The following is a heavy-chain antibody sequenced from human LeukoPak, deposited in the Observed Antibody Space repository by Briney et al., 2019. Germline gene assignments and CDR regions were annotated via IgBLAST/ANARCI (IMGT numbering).Heavy chain of an antibody. D-gene: IGHD4-17*01. J-gene: IGHJ4*02. CDR3: ARVLSPYGDPALFDY. CDR1: GGSISSHY. Sequence: SETLSLTCTVSGGSISSHYWSWIRQPPGKGLEWIGYTYYSGSTNYNPSLKSRVTISVDTSKNQFSLKLSSVTAADTAVYYCARVLSPYGDPALFDYWGQGTLVTVSS. V-gene: IGHV4-59*11. CDR2: TYYSGST.